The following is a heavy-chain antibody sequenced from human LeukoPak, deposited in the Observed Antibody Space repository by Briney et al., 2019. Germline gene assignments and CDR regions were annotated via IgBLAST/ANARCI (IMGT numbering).Heavy chain of an antibody. V-gene: IGHV3-30*18. D-gene: IGHD2-15*01. J-gene: IGHJ6*02. Sequence: GGSLRLSCAASGFTFSSYGMHCVRQAPGKGLEGVAVISYDGSNKYYADSVKGRFTIPRDNSKNTLYLQMNSLRAEDTAVYYCAKDSAGPYYYSGMDVWGQGTTVTVSS. CDR1: GFTFSSYG. CDR3: AKDSAGPYYYSGMDV. CDR2: ISYDGSNK.